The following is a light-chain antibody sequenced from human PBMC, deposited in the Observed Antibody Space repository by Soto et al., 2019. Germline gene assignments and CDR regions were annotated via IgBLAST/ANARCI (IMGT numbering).Light chain of an antibody. Sequence: DIQMTQSPSSLSASIGDRVTITCRASQGISNYLAWYQQRPGKVPKLLIYAASTLQSGVTSRFSGSGSGTDFTLTISSLQPEDVATYYCQKYNSAPRTFGQGTKVEIK. J-gene: IGKJ1*01. V-gene: IGKV1-27*01. CDR3: QKYNSAPRT. CDR1: QGISNY. CDR2: AAS.